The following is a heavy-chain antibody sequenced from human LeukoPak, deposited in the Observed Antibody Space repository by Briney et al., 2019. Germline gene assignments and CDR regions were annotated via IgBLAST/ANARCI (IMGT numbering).Heavy chain of an antibody. V-gene: IGHV3-33*01. CDR3: AREGYSYGYGWFDP. J-gene: IGHJ5*02. CDR1: GFTFSSYG. D-gene: IGHD5-18*01. Sequence: GGSLRLSCAASGFTFSSYGMHWVRQAPGKGLEWVAVIWYDGNNKYYADSVKGRFTISRDNSKNTLYLQMNSLRAEDTAVYYCAREGYSYGYGWFDPWGQGTLVTVSS. CDR2: IWYDGNNK.